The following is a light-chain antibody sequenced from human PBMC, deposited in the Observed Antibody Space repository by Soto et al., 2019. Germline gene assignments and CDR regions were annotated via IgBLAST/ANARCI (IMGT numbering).Light chain of an antibody. CDR2: DVS. CDR3: SSYTNSGTDV. CDR1: SSDVGAYNY. J-gene: IGLJ1*01. V-gene: IGLV2-14*01. Sequence: QSALTQPASVSGSPGQSITISCTGTSSDVGAYNYVSWYQQHPGKAPKLMIYDVSNRPSGISDRFSVSKSGNTASLTIYNLQADDEAEYYCSSYTNSGTDVFGTGTKVTVL.